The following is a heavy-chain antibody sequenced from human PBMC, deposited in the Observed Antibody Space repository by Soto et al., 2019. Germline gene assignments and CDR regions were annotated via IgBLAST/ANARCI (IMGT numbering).Heavy chain of an antibody. Sequence: ASVKVSCKASGYTFTSYGISWVRQAPGQGLEWMGWISPYNGNTNYAQKLQGRVTMTADESTSTAYMELRSLRSEDTAVYYCARDVLSAGMPSAFDYWGQGTLVTVSS. CDR3: ARDVLSAGMPSAFDY. V-gene: IGHV1-18*01. CDR2: ISPYNGNT. CDR1: GYTFTSYG. J-gene: IGHJ4*02. D-gene: IGHD2-8*01.